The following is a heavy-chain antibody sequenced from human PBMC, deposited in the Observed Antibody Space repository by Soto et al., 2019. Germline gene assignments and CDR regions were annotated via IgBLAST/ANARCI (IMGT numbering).Heavy chain of an antibody. V-gene: IGHV4-39*01. CDR3: ARHPEGLMGDAFDI. CDR2: IYDSGST. Sequence: QLQLQESGPGLVKPSETLSLTCTVSGGSISSSSYYWGWIRQPPGKGLEWIGSIYDSGSTYYNPSLKRRVTISVDTSKNQFSLKLSSVTAADAAVYYCARHPEGLMGDAFDIWGQGTMVTVSS. J-gene: IGHJ3*02. CDR1: GGSISSSSYY. D-gene: IGHD1-26*01.